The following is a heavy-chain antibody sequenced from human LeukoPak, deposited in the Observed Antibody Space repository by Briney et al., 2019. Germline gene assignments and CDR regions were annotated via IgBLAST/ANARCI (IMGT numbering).Heavy chain of an antibody. V-gene: IGHV4-39*01. CDR1: GGSITRSTDY. J-gene: IGHJ3*02. CDR2: INYSGIT. CDR3: ARHDRGGLDAFDI. Sequence: SETLSLTCTVSGGSITRSTDYWGWIRQPPGKGLEWIGSINYSGITYYNPSLKSRITKSVDTSKNQFSLNLNSVTAADTAVYYCARHDRGGLDAFDIWGQGTMVTVFS. D-gene: IGHD3-16*01.